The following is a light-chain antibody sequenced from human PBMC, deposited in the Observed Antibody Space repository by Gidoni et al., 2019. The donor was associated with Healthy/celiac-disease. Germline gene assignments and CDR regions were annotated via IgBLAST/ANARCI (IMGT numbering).Light chain of an antibody. CDR1: QDISNY. CDR2: DAS. V-gene: IGKV1-33*01. Sequence: DIQMTQSPSSLSASVGDRVTITCQASQDISNYLNWYQQKPGKAPKLLIYDASNLETGVPSRFSGSGSGTDFTFTISSLQPEDIATYYCQQYDNLPLGPNTFGQGTKLEIK. J-gene: IGKJ2*01. CDR3: QQYDNLPLGPNT.